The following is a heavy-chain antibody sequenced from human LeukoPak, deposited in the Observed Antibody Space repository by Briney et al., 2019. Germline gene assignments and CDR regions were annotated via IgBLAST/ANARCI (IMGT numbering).Heavy chain of an antibody. J-gene: IGHJ5*02. CDR1: GYTLTELS. CDR2: FDPEDGET. V-gene: IGHV1-24*01. D-gene: IGHD2-2*01. Sequence: RASVKVSCKVSGYTLTELSMRWVRQAPGKGLEWMGGFDPEDGETIYAQKFQGRVTMTEDTSTDTAYMELSSLRSEDTAVYYCATKYQLLWGNWFDPWGQGTLVTVSS. CDR3: ATKYQLLWGNWFDP.